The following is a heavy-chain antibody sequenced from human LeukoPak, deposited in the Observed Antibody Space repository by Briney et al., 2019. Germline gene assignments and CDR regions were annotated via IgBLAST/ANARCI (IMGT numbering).Heavy chain of an antibody. CDR3: ARGPPTSSNWFDP. V-gene: IGHV1-46*01. CDR2: INPSGGTT. J-gene: IGHJ5*02. Sequence: ASVKVSCKASGYTFTSYYMHWVRQAPGQGFEWMGIINPSGGTTNYAQKFQGRVAMTRDTSTRTVYMELSNLRSEDTAVYYCARGPPTSSNWFDPWGQGTLVTVSS. CDR1: GYTFTSYY.